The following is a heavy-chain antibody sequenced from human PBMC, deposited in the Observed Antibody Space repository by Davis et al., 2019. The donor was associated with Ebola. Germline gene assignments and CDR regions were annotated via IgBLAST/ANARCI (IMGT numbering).Heavy chain of an antibody. J-gene: IGHJ4*02. CDR2: IYYSGST. D-gene: IGHD1-7*01. V-gene: IGHV4-59*08. CDR1: GGSISSYY. Sequence: SETLSLTCTVSGGSISSYYWSWIRQPPGKGLEWIGYIYYSGSTNYNPSLKSRVTISVDTSKNQLSLKLSSVTAADTAVYYCARGGRNYVHYWGQGTLVTVSS. CDR3: ARGGRNYVHY.